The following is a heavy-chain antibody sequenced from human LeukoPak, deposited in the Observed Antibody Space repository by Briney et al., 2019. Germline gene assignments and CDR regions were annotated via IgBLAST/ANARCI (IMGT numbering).Heavy chain of an antibody. CDR3: AREKWGAAAGTKAFDI. CDR1: GGSISSYY. Sequence: TTSETLSLTCTVSGGSISSYYWSWIRQPPGKGLEWIGYIYYSGSTNYNPSLKSRVTISVDKSKNQFSLKLSSVTAADTAVYYCAREKWGAAAGTKAFDIWGQGTMVTVSS. J-gene: IGHJ3*02. V-gene: IGHV4-59*12. CDR2: IYYSGST. D-gene: IGHD6-13*01.